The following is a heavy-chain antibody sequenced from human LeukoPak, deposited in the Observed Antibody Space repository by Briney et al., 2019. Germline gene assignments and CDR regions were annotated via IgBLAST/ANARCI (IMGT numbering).Heavy chain of an antibody. CDR2: ISGSGGST. D-gene: IGHD3-10*02. Sequence: GGSLRLSCAASGFTFSSYAMSWVRQAAGKGREWVSAISGSGGSTYYADSVKRRFTISRDNSKNPLYLQMNSLRAEDTAVYYCAKVVRGVIRGFDYWGQGTLVTVSS. J-gene: IGHJ4*02. CDR1: GFTFSSYA. CDR3: AKVVRGVIRGFDY. V-gene: IGHV3-23*01.